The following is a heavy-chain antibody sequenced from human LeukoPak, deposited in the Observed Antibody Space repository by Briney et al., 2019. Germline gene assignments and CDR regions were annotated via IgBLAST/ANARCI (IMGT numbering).Heavy chain of an antibody. D-gene: IGHD3-22*01. V-gene: IGHV4-34*01. CDR3: ARGKRRDSFKNTFDI. J-gene: IGHJ3*02. Sequence: SETLSLTCAVDGGSFSIYYWSWIRQPPGEGLAWIGEIHQSVGTNYNPSLKSRVTISVDTSKNQFSLHLSSVTAADTAVYYCARGKRRDSFKNTFDIWGQGTMVTVSS. CDR1: GGSFSIYY. CDR2: IHQSVGT.